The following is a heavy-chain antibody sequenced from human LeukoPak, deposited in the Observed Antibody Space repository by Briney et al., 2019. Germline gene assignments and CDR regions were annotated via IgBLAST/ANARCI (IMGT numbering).Heavy chain of an antibody. V-gene: IGHV4-61*02. J-gene: IGHJ6*03. CDR2: IYTSGST. D-gene: IGHD2-2*01. CDR1: GGSISGGSYY. CDR3: ARTAALQYCSSTSCYPYYYYMDV. Sequence: PSETLSLTCTVSGGSISGGSYYWSWIRQPAGKGLEWIGRIYTSGSTNYNPSLKSRVTISVDTSKNQFSLKLSSVTAADTAVYYYARTAALQYCSSTSCYPYYYYMDVWGKGTTVTVSS.